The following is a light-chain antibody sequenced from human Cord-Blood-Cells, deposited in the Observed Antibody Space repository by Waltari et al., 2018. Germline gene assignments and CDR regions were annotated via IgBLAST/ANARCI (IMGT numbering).Light chain of an antibody. CDR2: EGS. Sequence: QSVLTQPASVSGSPGQSLTISCTGTSSDVGSYNLVSWYQQHPGKAPKLMIYEGSKRPSGVSNRFSGSKSGNTASLTISGLQAEDEADYYCCSYAGSSTFDVVFGGGTKLTVL. CDR3: CSYAGSSTFDVV. CDR1: SSDVGSYNL. J-gene: IGLJ2*01. V-gene: IGLV2-23*03.